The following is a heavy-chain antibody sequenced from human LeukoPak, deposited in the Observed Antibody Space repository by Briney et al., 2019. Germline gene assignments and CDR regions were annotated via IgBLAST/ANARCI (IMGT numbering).Heavy chain of an antibody. V-gene: IGHV4-39*01. CDR1: GGSISSSSYC. CDR2: IYYSGST. D-gene: IGHD5-18*01. CDR3: ASPKRDGYDY. Sequence: SETLSLTCTVSGGSISSSSYCWGWIRQPPGKGLEWIGSIYYSGSTYYNPSLKSRVTISVDTSKNQFSLKLSSVTAADTAVYYCASPKRDGYDYWGQGTLVTVSS. J-gene: IGHJ4*02.